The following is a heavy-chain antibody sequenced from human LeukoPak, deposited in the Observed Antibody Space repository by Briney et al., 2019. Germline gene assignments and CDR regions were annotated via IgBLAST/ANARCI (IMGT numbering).Heavy chain of an antibody. D-gene: IGHD6-19*01. V-gene: IGHV3-74*01. Sequence: GGSLRLSCAASGFTFSSYWMHWVRQAPGKGLVWVSRINSDGSSTSYADSVKGRFTISRDNAKNTLYLQMSSLRAEDTAVYYCARAEWLVQGAFDIWGQGTMVTVSS. J-gene: IGHJ3*02. CDR1: GFTFSSYW. CDR3: ARAEWLVQGAFDI. CDR2: INSDGSST.